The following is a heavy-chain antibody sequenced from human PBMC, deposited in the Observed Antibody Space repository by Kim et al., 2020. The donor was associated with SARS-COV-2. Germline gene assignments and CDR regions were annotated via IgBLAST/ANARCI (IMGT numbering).Heavy chain of an antibody. CDR2: INHSGST. J-gene: IGHJ6*02. D-gene: IGHD1-1*01. CDR1: GGSFSGYY. CDR3: ASERLLTYYYYGMDV. V-gene: IGHV4-34*01. Sequence: SETLSLTCAVYGGSFSGYYWSWIRQPPGKGLEWIGEINHSGSTNYNPSLKSRVTISVDTSKNQFSLKLSSVTAADTAVYYCASERLLTYYYYGMDVWGQG.